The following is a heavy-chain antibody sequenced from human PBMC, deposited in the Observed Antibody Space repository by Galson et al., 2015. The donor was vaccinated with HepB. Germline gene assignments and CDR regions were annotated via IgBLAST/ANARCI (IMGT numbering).Heavy chain of an antibody. D-gene: IGHD2-15*01. CDR2: INPNSGGT. V-gene: IGHV1-2*04. J-gene: IGHJ4*02. CDR3: ARGTTCSGGSCYPTN. Sequence: SVKVSCKASGYTFTRYYMHWVRQAPGQGLEWMGWINPNSGGTNYARKFQGWVTMTRDTSISTAYMELSRLRSDDTAVYYCARGTTCSGGSCYPTNWGQGTLVTVSS. CDR1: GYTFTRYY.